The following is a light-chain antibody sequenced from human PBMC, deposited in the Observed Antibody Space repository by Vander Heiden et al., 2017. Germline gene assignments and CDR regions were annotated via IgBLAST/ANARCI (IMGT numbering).Light chain of an antibody. CDR3: KQRVSLPFT. J-gene: IGKJ3*01. V-gene: IGKV1-33*01. CDR1: QDIHNY. Sequence: IQMTQSPSSLSASVGDRVTITCQASQDIHNYLTWSQQKPGKAPILLIYAASNLETGSPSRFSGSGTGTDFTFTISSWQPENIATNYWKQRVSLPFTFGRGTKVEIK. CDR2: AAS.